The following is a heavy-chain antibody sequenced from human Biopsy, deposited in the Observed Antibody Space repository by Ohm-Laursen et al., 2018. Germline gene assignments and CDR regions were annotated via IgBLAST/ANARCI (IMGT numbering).Heavy chain of an antibody. D-gene: IGHD3-22*01. CDR3: ARDRGYYSDRTVPGYFDL. Sequence: SDTLSCTWTVSGVSISSYYWSWIRQPPGMGLQWIGYVYYTGSTDYNPSLQSRVTISVDTSKNHFPLRLRSVTPADTAIYYCARDRGYYSDRTVPGYFDLWGRGTLVTVSS. V-gene: IGHV4-59*01. CDR1: GVSISSYY. J-gene: IGHJ2*01. CDR2: VYYTGST.